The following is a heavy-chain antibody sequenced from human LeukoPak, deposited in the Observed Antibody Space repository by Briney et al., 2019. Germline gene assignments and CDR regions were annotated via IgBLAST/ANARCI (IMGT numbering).Heavy chain of an antibody. CDR2: IYPNSGAT. CDR1: GYTFTGYY. D-gene: IGHD2-15*01. V-gene: IGHV1-2*02. Sequence: GASVKVSCKASGYTFTGYYMHWVRQAPGQGLEWMGYIYPNSGATKYAQKFQGRVNMTRDTSISTAYMELSGLRSDDTAVYYCARSAPYCSGGSCYRRWFDPWGQGTLVTVSS. CDR3: ARSAPYCSGGSCYRRWFDP. J-gene: IGHJ5*02.